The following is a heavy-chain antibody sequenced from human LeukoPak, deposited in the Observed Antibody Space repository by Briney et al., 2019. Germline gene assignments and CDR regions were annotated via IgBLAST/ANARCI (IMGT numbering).Heavy chain of an antibody. CDR2: VTGSGAGT. V-gene: IGHV3-23*01. CDR1: SSYA. D-gene: IGHD3-22*01. Sequence: GGSLRLSCAASSSYAMSWVRRAPWKGLECVSVVTGSGAGTYYADSVKGRFTISRDNSKNTLYLQMNSLRAEDTAVYYCARDLRDYDSSGYTFDPWGQGTLVTVSS. CDR3: ARDLRDYDSSGYTFDP. J-gene: IGHJ5*02.